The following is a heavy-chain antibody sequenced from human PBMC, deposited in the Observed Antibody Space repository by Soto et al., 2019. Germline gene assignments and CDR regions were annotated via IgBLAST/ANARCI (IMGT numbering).Heavy chain of an antibody. V-gene: IGHV3-23*01. CDR3: AKSWRVGSGSYYNSW. CDR1: GFTFSSYA. Sequence: EVQLLESGGGLVQPGGSLRLSCEASGFTFSSYAMSWVRQSPGKGLEWVSAISGSGGSTYYADSVKGRFTISRDNSKNPLYLQMNSLRAEDTSLYYCAKSWRVGSGSYYNSWWGQGTLVTVSS. J-gene: IGHJ4*02. D-gene: IGHD3-10*01. CDR2: ISGSGGST.